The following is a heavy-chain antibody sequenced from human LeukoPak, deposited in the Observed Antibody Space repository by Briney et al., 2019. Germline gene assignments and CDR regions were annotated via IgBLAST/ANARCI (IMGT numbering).Heavy chain of an antibody. Sequence: PGGSLRLSCAASGFTFSNAWMSWVRQAPGKGLEWVGRIKSKTDGGTTDYAAPVKGRFTISRDDSKNTLYLQMNSLKTEDTAVYYCTTGRRGARPYYFDYWGQGTLVTVSS. CDR2: IKSKTDGGTT. D-gene: IGHD1-26*01. CDR3: TTGRRGARPYYFDY. V-gene: IGHV3-15*01. CDR1: GFTFSNAW. J-gene: IGHJ4*02.